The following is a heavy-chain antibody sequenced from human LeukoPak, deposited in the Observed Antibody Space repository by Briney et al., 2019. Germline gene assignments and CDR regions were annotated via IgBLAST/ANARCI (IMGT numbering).Heavy chain of an antibody. CDR2: IYYSGST. V-gene: IGHV4-59*01. D-gene: IGHD6-19*01. CDR1: DGSISSYY. CDR3: ARLSSSGWYIWFDP. J-gene: IGHJ5*02. Sequence: PSETLSLTCTVSDGSISSYYWSWIRQPPGKGLEWIGYIYYSGSTNYNPSLKSRVTISVDTSKNQFSLKLSSVTAADTAVYYCARLSSSGWYIWFDPWGQGTLVTVSS.